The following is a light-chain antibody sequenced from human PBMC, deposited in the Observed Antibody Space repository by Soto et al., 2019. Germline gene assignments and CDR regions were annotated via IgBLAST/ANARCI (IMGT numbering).Light chain of an antibody. Sequence: QSALTQPASVSGSPGQSITISCTGTSSDIGSYTLVSWYQLHPGKALKLLLYEVSKRPAGVSNRFSGSKSGNAASLTISGLQAEDEADFYCCSYASSSTYVFGTGTKLTV. CDR2: EVS. J-gene: IGLJ1*01. CDR1: SSDIGSYTL. CDR3: CSYASSSTYV. V-gene: IGLV2-23*02.